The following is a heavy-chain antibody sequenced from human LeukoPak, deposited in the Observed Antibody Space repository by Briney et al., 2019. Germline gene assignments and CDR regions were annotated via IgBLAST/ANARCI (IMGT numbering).Heavy chain of an antibody. CDR1: GGSFSGYY. CDR2: INHSGST. Sequence: SETLSLTCAVYGGSFSGYYWSWIRQPPGKGLEWIGEINHSGSTNYNPSLKSRVTISVDTSKNQFSLKLNSVSAADTAVYYCARSQYHLDPWGQGTLVTVSS. V-gene: IGHV4-34*01. CDR3: ARSQYHLDP. J-gene: IGHJ5*02. D-gene: IGHD4-11*01.